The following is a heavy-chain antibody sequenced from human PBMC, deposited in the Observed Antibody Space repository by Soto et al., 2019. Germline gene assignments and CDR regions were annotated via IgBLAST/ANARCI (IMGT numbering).Heavy chain of an antibody. V-gene: IGHV3-33*01. CDR3: ARDRVGYSSGWYYY. J-gene: IGHJ4*02. CDR2: IWYDGSNK. D-gene: IGHD6-19*01. Sequence: ESGGGVVQPGRSLRLSCAASGFTFSSYGMHWVRQAPGKGLEWVAVIWYDGSNKYYADSVKGRFTISRDNSKNTLYLQMNSLRAEDTAVYYCARDRVGYSSGWYYYWGQGTLVTVSS. CDR1: GFTFSSYG.